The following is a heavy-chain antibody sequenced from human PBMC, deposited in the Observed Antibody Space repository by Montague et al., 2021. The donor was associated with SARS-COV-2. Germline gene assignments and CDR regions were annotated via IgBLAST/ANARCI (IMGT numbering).Heavy chain of an antibody. CDR2: INHSGST. Sequence: SETLSLTCAVYGGSFSGYCWSWIRQPPGKGLEWFGEINHSGSTNYNPSLKSRVTISVDTSKNQFSLKLSSVTAADTAVYYCAIPMVQGFSRAFDIWGQGTMVTVSS. J-gene: IGHJ3*02. CDR3: AIPMVQGFSRAFDI. V-gene: IGHV4-34*01. CDR1: GGSFSGYC. D-gene: IGHD3-10*01.